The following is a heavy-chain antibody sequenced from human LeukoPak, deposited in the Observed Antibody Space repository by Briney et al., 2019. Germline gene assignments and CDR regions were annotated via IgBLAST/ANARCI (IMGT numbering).Heavy chain of an antibody. CDR1: GFTFSSYA. D-gene: IGHD3-10*01. CDR2: ISGSGGST. CDR3: AKDSTYYYGSGSYDWVDY. V-gene: IGHV3-23*01. J-gene: IGHJ4*02. Sequence: QSGGSLRLSCAASGFTFSSYAMSWVRQAPGKGLEWVSAISGSGGSTYYADSVKGRFTISRDNSKNTLYLQMNSLRAEDTAVYYCAKDSTYYYGSGSYDWVDYWGQGTLVTVSS.